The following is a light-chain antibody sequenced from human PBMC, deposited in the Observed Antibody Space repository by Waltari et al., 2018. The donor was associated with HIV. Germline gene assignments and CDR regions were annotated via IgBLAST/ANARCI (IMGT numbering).Light chain of an antibody. CDR3: SSYAGSNNFGVV. V-gene: IGLV2-8*01. J-gene: IGLJ2*01. CDR1: SSDVAGYNY. Sequence: SALTQPPSASGHPGQSVTITCTGTSSDVAGYNYVSWYQQHPGKAPKLMIYEVSKRPSGVPDRFSGSKSGNTASLTVSGLQAEDEADYYCSSYAGSNNFGVVFGGGTKLTVL. CDR2: EVS.